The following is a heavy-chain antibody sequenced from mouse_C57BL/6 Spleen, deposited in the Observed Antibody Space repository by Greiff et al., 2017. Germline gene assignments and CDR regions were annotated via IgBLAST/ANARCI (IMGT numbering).Heavy chain of an antibody. J-gene: IGHJ1*03. V-gene: IGHV1-82*01. CDR2: LYPGDGDT. CDR3: ARSPVVAPYFDV. Sequence: VQLQQSGPELVKPGASVKISCKASGYAFSSSWMNLLNHRPGKGLEWIGRLYPGDGDTNSNGKFKGKATLTADKSSSTAYMQLSSLTSEDSAVYFCARSPVVAPYFDVWGTGTTVTVSS. CDR1: GYAFSSSW. D-gene: IGHD1-1*01.